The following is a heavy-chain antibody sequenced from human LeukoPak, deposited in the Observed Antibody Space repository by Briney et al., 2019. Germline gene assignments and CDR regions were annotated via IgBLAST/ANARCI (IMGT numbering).Heavy chain of an antibody. Sequence: GESGQISCKTSGYSFTTYWIGWVRQMPGEGLEWMGIIYPADSDTTYSPSFQGQVTISADKSISTAYLQWSSLKASDTAMYYCARKYTSGWPNWGQGTLVTVSS. D-gene: IGHD6-19*01. CDR3: ARKYTSGWPN. CDR1: GYSFTTYW. J-gene: IGHJ4*02. CDR2: IYPADSDT. V-gene: IGHV5-51*01.